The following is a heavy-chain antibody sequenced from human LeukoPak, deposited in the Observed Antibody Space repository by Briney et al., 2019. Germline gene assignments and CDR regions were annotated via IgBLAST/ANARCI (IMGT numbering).Heavy chain of an antibody. Sequence: GGSLRLSCVASGFTFSSYGMHWVRQAPGKGLEGVAFIRYDGSNKYYADSVKGRFTISRDNSKNALYLQMNSLRAEDTAVYYCAKDHYYDSSGSEYYFDYWGQGTLVTVSS. CDR1: GFTFSSYG. D-gene: IGHD3-22*01. CDR3: AKDHYYDSSGSEYYFDY. V-gene: IGHV3-30*02. CDR2: IRYDGSNK. J-gene: IGHJ4*02.